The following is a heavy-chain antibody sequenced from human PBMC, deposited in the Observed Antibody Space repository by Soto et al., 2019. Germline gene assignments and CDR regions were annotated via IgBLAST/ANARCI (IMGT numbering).Heavy chain of an antibody. Sequence: QVQLVQSGAEVKKPGSSVKVSCKASGGTFNSYALTWVRQAPGHGLEWMGGIIPIFRSTNYAQKFQGRVTITANSSTSTAYMELSSLRSDDTAVYYCARGLHPPYGRGWRSLYWYFDLWGRGTLVTVSS. J-gene: IGHJ2*01. CDR2: IIPIFRST. CDR1: GGTFNSYA. CDR3: ARGLHPPYGRGWRSLYWYFDL. D-gene: IGHD6-19*01. V-gene: IGHV1-69*06.